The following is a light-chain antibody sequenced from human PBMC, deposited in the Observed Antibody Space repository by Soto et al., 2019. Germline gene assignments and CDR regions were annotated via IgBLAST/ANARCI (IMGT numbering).Light chain of an antibody. CDR2: DVT. V-gene: IGLV2-14*03. Sequence: QSALTQPASVSGSPGQSITISCTGTSSDVGGYNFVSWYQHHPGKAPKLIIYDVTNQPSGVSNRFSGSKSGDTASLTISGLQAEDAADYYCSSFTSTSTLIFGGGTQLTVL. CDR3: SSFTSTSTLI. J-gene: IGLJ2*01. CDR1: SSDVGGYNF.